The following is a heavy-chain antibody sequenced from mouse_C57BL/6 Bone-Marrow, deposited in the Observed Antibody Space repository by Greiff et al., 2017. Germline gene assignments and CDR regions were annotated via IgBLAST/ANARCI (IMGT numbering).Heavy chain of an antibody. Sequence: EVKLMESGGDLGRPGGSRNLSVAASGLTFVGYGWSWVGRTPDRRREWVATMSSGGGYTYYPDSVKGRFTISRDNAKNTLYLQMSSLKSEDTAMYYCASPEWYYYAMDYWGQGTSVTVSS. CDR2: MSSGGGYT. J-gene: IGHJ4*01. D-gene: IGHD1-1*02. CDR1: GLTFVGYG. CDR3: ASPEWYYYAMDY. V-gene: IGHV5-6*01.